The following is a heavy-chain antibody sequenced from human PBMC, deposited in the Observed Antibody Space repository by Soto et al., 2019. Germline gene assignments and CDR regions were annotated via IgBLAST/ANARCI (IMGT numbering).Heavy chain of an antibody. J-gene: IGHJ6*01. CDR1: GFTFSSYA. Sequence: PGRFMRLSWAAFGFTFSSYAMHRVRQDTGKGLEWVEVITYDGSNTYYASSLKGRFTISRDNSQNALYLQMNRRRGEDTAVYSCAGALRRLSNMDVWGQGTTVTVSS. CDR2: ITYDGSNT. D-gene: IGHD2-21*01. V-gene: IGHV3-30*03. CDR3: AGALRRLSNMDV.